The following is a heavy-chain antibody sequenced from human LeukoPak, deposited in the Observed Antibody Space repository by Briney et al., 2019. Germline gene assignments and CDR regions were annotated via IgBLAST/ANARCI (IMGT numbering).Heavy chain of an antibody. J-gene: IGHJ6*03. CDR1: GFTFSSYS. CDR2: ISSSSSYI. V-gene: IGHV3-21*01. CDR3: ARDILPPISSLTGTTGYMDV. D-gene: IGHD1-7*01. Sequence: PGGSLRLSCAASGFTFSSYSMNWVRQAPGKGLEWVSSISSSSSYIYYADSVKGRFTISRDNAKNSLYLQMNSLRAEDTAVYYCARDILPPISSLTGTTGYMDVWGKGTTVTVSS.